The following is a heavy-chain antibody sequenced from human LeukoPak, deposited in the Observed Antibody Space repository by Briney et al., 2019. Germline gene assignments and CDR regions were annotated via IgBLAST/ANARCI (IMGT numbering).Heavy chain of an antibody. CDR3: ARARNYYDSSDYYYEGDAFDI. D-gene: IGHD3-22*01. V-gene: IGHV4-59*01. J-gene: IGHJ3*02. CDR1: GASISSYY. Sequence: SETLSLTCTVSGASISSYYWSWIRQSPGKGLEWIGYIYYSGNSNYSPSLQSRVTISVDTSKSQFSLKLSSVTAADTAVYFCARARNYYDSSDYYYEGDAFDIWGQGTMVTVSS. CDR2: IYYSGNS.